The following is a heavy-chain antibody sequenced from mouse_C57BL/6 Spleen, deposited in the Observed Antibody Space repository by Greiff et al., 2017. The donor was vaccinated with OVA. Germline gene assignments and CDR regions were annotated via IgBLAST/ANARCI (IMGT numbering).Heavy chain of an antibody. D-gene: IGHD1-1*01. Sequence: VQLQQSGPELVKPGASVKMSCKASGYTFTDYNMHWVKQSHGKSLEWIGYINPNNGGNSYNQKFKGKATLTVNKSSSTAYMELRSLTSEDSAVYYCARWNYGSNYFDYWGQGTTLTVSS. CDR2: INPNNGGN. CDR3: ARWNYGSNYFDY. V-gene: IGHV1-22*01. CDR1: GYTFTDYN. J-gene: IGHJ2*01.